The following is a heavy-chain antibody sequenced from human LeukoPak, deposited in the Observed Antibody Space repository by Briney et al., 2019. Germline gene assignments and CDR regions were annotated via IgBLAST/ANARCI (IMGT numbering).Heavy chain of an antibody. D-gene: IGHD4-17*01. Sequence: SETLSLTCTVSGGSISSYYWSWIRQPPGKGLEWIGYIYYSGSTNYNPSLKSRVTISVDTSKNQFSLKLSSVTAADTAVYYCARHRAVRYPFDYWGQGTLVTVSS. J-gene: IGHJ4*02. CDR2: IYYSGST. V-gene: IGHV4-59*08. CDR3: ARHRAVRYPFDY. CDR1: GGSISSYY.